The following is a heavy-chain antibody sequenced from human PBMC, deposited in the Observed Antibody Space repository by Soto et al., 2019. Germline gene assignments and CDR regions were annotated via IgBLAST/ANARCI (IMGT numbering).Heavy chain of an antibody. Sequence: QLQLQESGPGLVKPSETLSLTCTVSGGSISSSSYYWGWIRQPPGKGLEWIGSIYYSGSTYYNPSLKSRVTISVDTSKNQFSLKLSSVTAADTAVYYCAKQNEEGFMITFGGALDYWGQGTLVTVSS. J-gene: IGHJ4*02. CDR3: AKQNEEGFMITFGGALDY. V-gene: IGHV4-39*01. CDR1: GGSISSSSYY. CDR2: IYYSGST. D-gene: IGHD3-16*01.